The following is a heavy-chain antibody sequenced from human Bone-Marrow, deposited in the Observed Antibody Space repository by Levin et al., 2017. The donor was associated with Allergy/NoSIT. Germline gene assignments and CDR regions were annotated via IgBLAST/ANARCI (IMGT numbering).Heavy chain of an antibody. CDR3: ARSLAYSSSTVESDY. Sequence: KHGESLKISCEGSGYSFSNYWISWVRQIPGKGLEWLGKIDPRDSYTNYNPSLRGHVTISADKSISTAYLQWRSLKASDTAVYYCARSLAYSSSTVESDYWGQGSLVTVSS. V-gene: IGHV5-10-1*01. CDR1: GYSFSNYW. CDR2: IDPRDSYT. D-gene: IGHD6-6*01. J-gene: IGHJ4*02.